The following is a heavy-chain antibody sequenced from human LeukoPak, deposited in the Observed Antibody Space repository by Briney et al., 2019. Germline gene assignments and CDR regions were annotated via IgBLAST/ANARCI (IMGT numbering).Heavy chain of an antibody. Sequence: SETLSLTCTVSGGSISRYYWSWIRQPAGKGLEWIGRIYTSGSTNYNPSLKSRVTMSVDTSKNQFSLKLSSVSAADTAVYYCARVYYYDSSGYLDAFDIWGQGTMVSVSS. J-gene: IGHJ3*02. CDR1: GGSISRYY. D-gene: IGHD3-22*01. CDR2: IYTSGST. CDR3: ARVYYYDSSGYLDAFDI. V-gene: IGHV4-4*07.